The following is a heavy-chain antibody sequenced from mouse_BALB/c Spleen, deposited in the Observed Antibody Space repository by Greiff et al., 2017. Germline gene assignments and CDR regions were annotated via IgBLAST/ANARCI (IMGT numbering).Heavy chain of an antibody. J-gene: IGHJ4*01. Sequence: EVKLMESGGGLVQPGGSRKLSCAASGFTFSDYGMAWVRQAPGKGPEWVAFISNLAYSIYYADTVTGRFTISRENAKNTLYLEMSSLRSEDTAMYYCARDAYDYDGSPMDYWGQGTSVTVSS. CDR3: ARDAYDYDGSPMDY. CDR2: ISNLAYSI. V-gene: IGHV5-15*02. CDR1: GFTFSDYG. D-gene: IGHD2-4*01.